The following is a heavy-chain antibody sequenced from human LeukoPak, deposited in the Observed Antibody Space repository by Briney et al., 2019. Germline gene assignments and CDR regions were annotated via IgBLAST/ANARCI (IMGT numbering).Heavy chain of an antibody. J-gene: IGHJ4*02. CDR1: GGSFSGYY. CDR2: INHSGST. CDR3: ARGALWFGETIDY. Sequence: SETLSLTCAVYGGSFSGYYWSWIRQPPGKGLEWIGEINHSGSTSYNPSLKSRVTISVDTSKNQFSLKLSSVTAADTAVYYCARGALWFGETIDYWGQGTLVTVPS. D-gene: IGHD3-10*01. V-gene: IGHV4-34*01.